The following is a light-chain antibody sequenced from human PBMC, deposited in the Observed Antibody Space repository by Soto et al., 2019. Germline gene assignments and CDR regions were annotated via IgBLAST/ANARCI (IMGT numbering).Light chain of an antibody. V-gene: IGLV2-14*01. CDR2: DVS. J-gene: IGLJ1*01. Sequence: QSALTQPASVSGSPGQSITISCTGTSSDVGGNKFVSWYQHHPGRAPKVIISDVSHRPSGVSNRFSGSKSGNTASLTISGLQAEDEAVYYCCSYTNSNTYVFGTGTKLTVL. CDR1: SSDVGGNKF. CDR3: CSYTNSNTYV.